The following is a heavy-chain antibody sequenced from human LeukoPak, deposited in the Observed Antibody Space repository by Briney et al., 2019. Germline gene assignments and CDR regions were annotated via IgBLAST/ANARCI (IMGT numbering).Heavy chain of an antibody. CDR1: GGSISSSSYY. J-gene: IGHJ4*02. CDR2: IYYTGST. CDR3: AGLTAATRSYYFDS. V-gene: IGHV4-39*01. Sequence: SGTLSLTCTVSGGSISSSSYYWGWIRQPPGKGLESIGTIYYTGSTYYNPSLKSRVTISVDTSKNQFSLKLNSVTAADTTVYYCAGLTAATRSYYFDSWGQGALVTVSS. D-gene: IGHD5-18*01.